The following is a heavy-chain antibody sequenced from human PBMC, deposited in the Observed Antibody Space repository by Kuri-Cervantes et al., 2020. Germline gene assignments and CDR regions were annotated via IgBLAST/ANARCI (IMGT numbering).Heavy chain of an antibody. J-gene: IGHJ6*03. CDR2: ISYDGSNK. Sequence: GGSLRLSCTASGFTFSYYSMNWVRQAPGKGLEWVAVISYDGSNKYYADSVKGRFTISRDNSKNTLYLQMNSLRAEDTAIYYCAKRAAPETWQFYYYYYMDVWGKGTTVTVSS. D-gene: IGHD5-12*01. V-gene: IGHV3-30*18. CDR3: AKRAAPETWQFYYYYYMDV. CDR1: GFTFSYYS.